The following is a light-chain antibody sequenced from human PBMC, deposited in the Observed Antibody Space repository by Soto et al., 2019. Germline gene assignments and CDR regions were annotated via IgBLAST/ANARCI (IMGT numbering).Light chain of an antibody. CDR1: RASIGSNT. J-gene: IGLJ3*02. Sequence: QSVLTQPPSASGTPGQRVTISCSGSRASIGSNTVTWYQHLPGAAPKLLVYNNNQRPSGVSDRFSGSESGTSASLAISGLQSEDEADYYCAAWDDSLNAWVFGGGTKLTVL. CDR2: NNN. CDR3: AAWDDSLNAWV. V-gene: IGLV1-44*01.